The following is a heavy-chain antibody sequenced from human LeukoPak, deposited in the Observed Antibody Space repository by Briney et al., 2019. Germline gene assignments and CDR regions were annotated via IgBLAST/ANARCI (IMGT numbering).Heavy chain of an antibody. CDR3: ARAPYYYDSSGYYSYAFDI. V-gene: IGHV1-24*01. D-gene: IGHD3-22*01. J-gene: IGHJ3*02. CDR2: FDPEDGET. CDR1: GYTLTGLS. Sequence: GASVKVSCKVSGYTLTGLSMHWVRQAPGKGLEWMGGFDPEDGETIYAQKFQGRVTMTEDTSTDTAYMELSSLRSEDTAVYYCARAPYYYDSSGYYSYAFDIWGQGTMVTVSS.